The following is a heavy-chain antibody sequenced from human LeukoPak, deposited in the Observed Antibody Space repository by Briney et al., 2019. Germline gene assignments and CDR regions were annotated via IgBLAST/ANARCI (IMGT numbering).Heavy chain of an antibody. CDR2: INEDGRAK. D-gene: IGHD3-10*01. V-gene: IGHV3-7*03. J-gene: IGHJ4*02. CDR1: GFTFSTYW. CDR3: ARPYYGSADY. Sequence: GGSLRLSYVAPGFTFSTYWMSWVRQAPGKGLEWVANINEDGRAKYYVDSVMGRFTISRDNAKNSLYLQMNSLRAEDTAVYYCARPYYGSADYWGQGTLVTVSS.